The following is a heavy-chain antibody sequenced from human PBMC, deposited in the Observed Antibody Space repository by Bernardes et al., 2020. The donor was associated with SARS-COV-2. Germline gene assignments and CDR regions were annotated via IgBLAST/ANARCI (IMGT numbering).Heavy chain of an antibody. V-gene: IGHV3-15*01. CDR1: GFTFVNAW. D-gene: IGHD1-1*01. CDR2: IKSKTHGGTR. Sequence: GGSLRLSCAASGFTFVNAWMSWVRQAPGKGLEWVGRIKSKTHGGTRDYVAPVKGRFTISRDDSKNTLYLQMNSLKTEDTAVYYCTTEINWNDAGNDAFDIWGQGTMVTVSS. J-gene: IGHJ3*02. CDR3: TTEINWNDAGNDAFDI.